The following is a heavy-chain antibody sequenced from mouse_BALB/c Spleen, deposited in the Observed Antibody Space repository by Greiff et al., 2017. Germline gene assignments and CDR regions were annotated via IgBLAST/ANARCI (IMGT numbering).Heavy chain of an antibody. V-gene: IGHV1S81*02. CDR3: ATGDYGSSVFAY. CDR1: GYTFTSYW. Sequence: VQLQQPGAELVKPGASVKLSCKASGYTFTSYWMHWVKQRPGQGLEWIGEINPSNGRTNYNEKFKSKATLTVDKSSSTAYMQLSSLTSEDSAVYYCATGDYGSSVFAYWGQGTLVTVSA. CDR2: INPSNGRT. D-gene: IGHD1-1*01. J-gene: IGHJ3*01.